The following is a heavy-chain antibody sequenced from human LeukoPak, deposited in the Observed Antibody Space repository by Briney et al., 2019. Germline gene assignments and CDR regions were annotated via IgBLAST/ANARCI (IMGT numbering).Heavy chain of an antibody. Sequence: PVGSLRVSCAASGFTFSDYYMSWIRQAPGKGLEWVSYISSSSSYTNYADSVKGRFTISRDNAKNSLYLQMNSLRAEDTAVYYCARDRYDILTGYYDVWYFDYWGQGTLVTVSS. CDR3: ARDRYDILTGYYDVWYFDY. D-gene: IGHD3-9*01. CDR1: GFTFSDYY. CDR2: ISSSSSYT. J-gene: IGHJ4*02. V-gene: IGHV3-11*05.